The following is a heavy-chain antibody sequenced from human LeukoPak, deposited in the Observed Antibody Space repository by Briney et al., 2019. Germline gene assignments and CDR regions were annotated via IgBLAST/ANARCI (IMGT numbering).Heavy chain of an antibody. D-gene: IGHD3-10*01. CDR2: ISPGDSDT. J-gene: IGHJ3*02. V-gene: IGHV5-51*01. CDR3: ARRGTMVREINSAFDI. CDR1: GYSFTSYW. Sequence: GASKKTSWTGSGYSFTSYWIGWVRQLPGKGLELMGIISPGDSDTRYSPSFQGQVTISADKSISTAYLQWSSLKASDTAMYYCARRGTMVREINSAFDIWGQGTMVTVCS.